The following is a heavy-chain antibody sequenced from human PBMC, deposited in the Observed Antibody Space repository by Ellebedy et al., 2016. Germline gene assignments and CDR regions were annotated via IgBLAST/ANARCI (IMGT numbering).Heavy chain of an antibody. D-gene: IGHD2/OR15-2a*01. J-gene: IGHJ6*02. V-gene: IGHV3-30*18. Sequence: GESLKISXAASGFIFSRYDIQWVRQAPGKGLEWVALISPDGSNEHYTDSVKGRFTVSRDNSKIRVSLQMDSLRVEDTAVYYCAKVRYPDFYQNSAMDVWGQGTTVIVSS. CDR2: ISPDGSNE. CDR3: AKVRYPDFYQNSAMDV. CDR1: GFIFSRYD.